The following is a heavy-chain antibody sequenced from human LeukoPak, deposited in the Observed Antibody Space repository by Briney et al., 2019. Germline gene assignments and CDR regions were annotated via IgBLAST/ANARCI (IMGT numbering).Heavy chain of an antibody. CDR3: ARDVRGVIPSAFDI. J-gene: IGHJ3*02. V-gene: IGHV3-7*01. Sequence: PGRSLRLSCAASGFTFSSYWMSWVRQAPGKGLEWVANIKQDGSEKYYVDSVKGRFTISRDNAKNSLYLQMNSLRAEDTAVYYCARDVRGVIPSAFDIWGQGTMVTVSS. D-gene: IGHD3-10*01. CDR1: GFTFSSYW. CDR2: IKQDGSEK.